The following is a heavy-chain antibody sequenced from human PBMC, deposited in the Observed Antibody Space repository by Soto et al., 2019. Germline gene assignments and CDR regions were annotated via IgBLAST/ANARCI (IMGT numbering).Heavy chain of an antibody. Sequence: GGSLRLSCAASGFTFSSYNMNWFRQAPGKGLEWVSSISSSSSYIYYADSVKGRFTISRDNAKNSLYLQMNSLRAEDTAVYYCARHTPGIAAAGIYYYGMDVWGQGTTVTVSS. V-gene: IGHV3-21*01. CDR1: GFTFSSYN. CDR2: ISSSSSYI. J-gene: IGHJ6*02. CDR3: ARHTPGIAAAGIYYYGMDV. D-gene: IGHD6-13*01.